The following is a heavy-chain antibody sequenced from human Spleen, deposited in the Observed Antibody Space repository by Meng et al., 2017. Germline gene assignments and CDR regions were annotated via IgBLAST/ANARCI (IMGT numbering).Heavy chain of an antibody. CDR3: ATTYYYDSDRGAFDS. CDR1: GGSIFSYY. CDR2: MYTSGST. Sequence: SETLSLTCSVAGGSIFSYYWSWIRQPAGKGLEWIGRMYTSGSTNYNTSLKSRVTMSVDKSKNQFSLKLSSVTAADTAVYYCATTYYYDSDRGAFDSWGEGTMVTVSS. D-gene: IGHD3-22*01. J-gene: IGHJ3*02. V-gene: IGHV4-4*07.